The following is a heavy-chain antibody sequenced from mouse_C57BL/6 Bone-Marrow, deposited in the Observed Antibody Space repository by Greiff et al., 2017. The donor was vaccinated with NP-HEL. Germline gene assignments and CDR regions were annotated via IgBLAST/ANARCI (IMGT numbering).Heavy chain of an antibody. CDR1: GYTFTDYY. J-gene: IGHJ3*01. Sequence: VKLVESGAELVKPGASVKISCKASGYTFTDYYINWVKQRPGQGLEWIGEIGPGSGSTYYNEKFKGKATLTADKSSSTAYMQSSSLTSEDSAVYFCAREAKSYGNYKPAWFAYWGQGTLVTVSA. CDR2: IGPGSGST. CDR3: AREAKSYGNYKPAWFAY. D-gene: IGHD2-1*01. V-gene: IGHV1-77*01.